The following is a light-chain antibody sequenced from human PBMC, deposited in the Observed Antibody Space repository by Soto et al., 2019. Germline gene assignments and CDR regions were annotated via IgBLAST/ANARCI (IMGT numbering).Light chain of an antibody. Sequence: AIQMTQSPSSRAASVGDRVTITCRASQGIRNDLGWYQQKPGKAPKLLIYAASSLQSGVPSRFSGSGSGTDFTLTISSLQPEDFATYYCLQDYNYSRTFGQGTKVDIK. CDR3: LQDYNYSRT. J-gene: IGKJ1*01. CDR2: AAS. CDR1: QGIRND. V-gene: IGKV1-6*01.